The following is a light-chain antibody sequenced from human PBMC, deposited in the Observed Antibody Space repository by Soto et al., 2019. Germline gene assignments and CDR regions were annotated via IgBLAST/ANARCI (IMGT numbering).Light chain of an antibody. V-gene: IGLV2-14*01. CDR1: SSDVGGYNY. CDR2: EVS. Sequence: QSVLTQPASVSGSPGQSITISCTGTSSDVGGYNYVSWYQQHPGKAPKLMISEVSNRPSGVSSRFSGSKSGNTASLTISGLQAEDEADYYCSSYTSGTTLYVFGTGTKLTVL. J-gene: IGLJ1*01. CDR3: SSYTSGTTLYV.